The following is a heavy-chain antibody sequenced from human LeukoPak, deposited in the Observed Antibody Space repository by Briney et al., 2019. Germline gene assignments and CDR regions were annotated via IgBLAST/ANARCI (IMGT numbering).Heavy chain of an antibody. CDR2: IDQGGSAT. Sequence: GGSLRLSCAASGFSFSGYWMTWVRQAPGEGLEWVANIDQGGSATNYVDSVKGRFTISRDSAKNSLYLQMNSLRAEDTAVYYCARDYYASGSHDYWGQGTQVTVSS. D-gene: IGHD3-10*01. CDR1: GFSFSGYW. V-gene: IGHV3-7*04. CDR3: ARDYYASGSHDY. J-gene: IGHJ4*02.